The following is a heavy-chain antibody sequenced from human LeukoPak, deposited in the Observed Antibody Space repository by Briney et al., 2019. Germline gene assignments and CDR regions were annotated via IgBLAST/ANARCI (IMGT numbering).Heavy chain of an antibody. CDR1: GGSISSYY. CDR3: ARDSITIFGAVGMDV. V-gene: IGHV4-59*01. J-gene: IGHJ6*04. CDR2: IYYSGST. D-gene: IGHD3-3*01. Sequence: KPSETLSLTCTVSGGSISSYYWSWIRQPPGKGLEWIGYIYYSGSTNYNPSLKSRVTISVDTSKNQFSLKLSSVTAADTAVYYCARDSITIFGAVGMDVWGKGTTVTVSS.